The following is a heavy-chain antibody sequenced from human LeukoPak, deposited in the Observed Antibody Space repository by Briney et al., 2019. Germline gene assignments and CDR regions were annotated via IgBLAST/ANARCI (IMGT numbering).Heavy chain of an antibody. V-gene: IGHV4-38-2*01. J-gene: IGHJ6*03. CDR1: GYSISSGYY. CDR3: ARQHDSYHYYYVDV. Sequence: SETLSLTCAVSGYSISSGYYWIWIRQPPGKGLEWIGSLYHSDSIYYNPSLESRVTMSVDTSKNQFSLKLSFVTAADTAVYYCARQHDSYHYYYVDVWGKGTTVTFSS. D-gene: IGHD6-13*01. CDR2: LYHSDSI.